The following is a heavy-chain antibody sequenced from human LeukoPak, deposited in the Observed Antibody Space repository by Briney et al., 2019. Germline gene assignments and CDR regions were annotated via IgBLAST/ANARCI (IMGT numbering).Heavy chain of an antibody. V-gene: IGHV3-9*01. CDR1: GFIFDDYA. Sequence: GRSLRLSCAASGFIFDDYAMHLFRQAPGKGLEWVSGISWNSGSIAYADSVKGRFIISRDNAKNSLFLQMNSLRTEDTALYYCAKDMAGIVIIPPAIQPSRGMDVWGQGTTVAVSS. CDR2: ISWNSGSI. D-gene: IGHD2-2*02. J-gene: IGHJ6*02. CDR3: AKDMAGIVIIPPAIQPSRGMDV.